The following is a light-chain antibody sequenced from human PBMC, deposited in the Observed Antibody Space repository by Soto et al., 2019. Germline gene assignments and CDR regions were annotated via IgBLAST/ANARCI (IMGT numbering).Light chain of an antibody. CDR2: GAS. V-gene: IGKV3D-7*01. CDR3: QQDYNLPIT. CDR1: QSVTSNY. J-gene: IGKJ5*01. Sequence: EIVMTQSPATLSLSPGERVTLSCRASQSVTSNYLSWYQQKPGQAPRLLIYGASTRATDIPARFSGSGSGTDFTLTISSLQPEDFAVYYCQQDYNLPITFGQGTRLEIK.